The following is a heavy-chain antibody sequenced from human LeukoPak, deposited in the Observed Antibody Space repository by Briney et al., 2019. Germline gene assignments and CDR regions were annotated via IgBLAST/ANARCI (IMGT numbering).Heavy chain of an antibody. D-gene: IGHD3-22*01. CDR3: ARVGYYESSVYYEY. CDR1: GYTLTELS. CDR2: FDPEDGET. Sequence: ASVKVSCKVSGYTLTELSRHWVRQAPGKGLEWMGGFDPEDGETIYAQKFQGRVTMTEDTSTDTAYMELSSLRSEDTAVYSCARVGYYESSVYYEYWGQGTLVTVSS. V-gene: IGHV1-24*01. J-gene: IGHJ4*02.